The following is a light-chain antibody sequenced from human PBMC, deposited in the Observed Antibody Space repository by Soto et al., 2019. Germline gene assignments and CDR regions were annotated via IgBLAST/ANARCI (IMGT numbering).Light chain of an antibody. J-gene: IGKJ1*01. CDR2: KAS. CDR1: QRISTW. CDR3: QQYETFSGT. V-gene: IGKV1-5*03. Sequence: IPMTQSPSTLSASVEDGVTIPCRASQRISTWLAWYQQKPGKAPNLLIYKASRLESGVPSRFSGSGSETEFTLTISGLQPGDSATYYCQQYETFSGTFGPGTKVDIK.